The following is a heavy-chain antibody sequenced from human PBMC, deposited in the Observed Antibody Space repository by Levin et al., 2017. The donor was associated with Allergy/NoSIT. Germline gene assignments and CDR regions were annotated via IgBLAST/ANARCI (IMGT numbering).Heavy chain of an antibody. Sequence: QSGGSLRLSCSASGFTFSSYAMHWVRQAPGKGLEYVSAISSNGGSTYYADSVKGRFTISRDNSKNTLYLQMSSLRAEDTAVYYCVKDLGYSYDFFDIWGQGTMVTVSS. V-gene: IGHV3-64D*06. CDR3: VKDLGYSYDFFDI. CDR2: ISSNGGST. D-gene: IGHD5-18*01. J-gene: IGHJ3*02. CDR1: GFTFSSYA.